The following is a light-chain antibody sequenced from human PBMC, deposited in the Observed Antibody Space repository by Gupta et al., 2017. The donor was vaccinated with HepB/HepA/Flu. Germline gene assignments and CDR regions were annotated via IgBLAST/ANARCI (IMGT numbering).Light chain of an antibody. CDR3: AAWDDSVSGPV. CDR2: KTN. V-gene: IGLV1-47*01. J-gene: IGLJ3*02. CDR1: SSNIGTNY. Sequence: QSVLTQPPSASGTPGQRVTISCSGSSSNIGTNYVYWYKQLPGTAPQLLIYKTNQRPSWVPDRVSGSKSATSASLAISGLRSEDEVDYYCAAWDDSVSGPVFGGGTKLTV.